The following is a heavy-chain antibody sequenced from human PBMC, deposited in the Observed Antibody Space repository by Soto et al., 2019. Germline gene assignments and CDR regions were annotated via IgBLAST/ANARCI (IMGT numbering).Heavy chain of an antibody. CDR2: ISSSSSYI. V-gene: IGHV3-21*01. CDR3: ARDAKLSVVVTATFDY. D-gene: IGHD2-21*02. CDR1: GVTFSSYS. J-gene: IGHJ4*02. Sequence: GGSLILSCAASGVTFSSYSMNWVRHAPGKGLEWVSSISSSSSYIYYADSVKGRFTISRDNAKNSLYLQMNSLRAEDTAVYYCARDAKLSVVVTATFDYWGQGTLVTVSS.